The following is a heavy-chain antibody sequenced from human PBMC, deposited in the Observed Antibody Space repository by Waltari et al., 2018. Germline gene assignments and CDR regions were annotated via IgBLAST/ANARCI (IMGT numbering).Heavy chain of an antibody. CDR3: ARQTYYDILTGYYYFDY. CDR1: GYSISSGYY. D-gene: IGHD3-9*01. J-gene: IGHJ4*02. V-gene: IGHV4-38-2*01. CDR2: IYHSGSS. Sequence: QVQLQESGPGLVKPSETLSLTCAVSGYSISSGYYWGWIRQPPGKGLEWIGSIYHSGSSYYNPSLKSRFTISVDTSKNQCSLKLSSVTAADTAVYYCARQTYYDILTGYYYFDYWGQGTLVTVSS.